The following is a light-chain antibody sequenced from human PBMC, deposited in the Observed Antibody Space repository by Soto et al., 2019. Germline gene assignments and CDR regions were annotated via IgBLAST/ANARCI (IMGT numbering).Light chain of an antibody. CDR3: SSYTSSSTPAYV. Sequence: QSALTQPASVSGSPGQSIIISCTGSSSDIDGYDYVSWYQHHPGKAPKLLIYEVSNRPSGVSDRFSGSKSGNTASLTISGLQAEDEADYYCSSYTSSSTPAYVFGTGTKLTVL. CDR2: EVS. V-gene: IGLV2-14*01. CDR1: SSDIDGYDY. J-gene: IGLJ1*01.